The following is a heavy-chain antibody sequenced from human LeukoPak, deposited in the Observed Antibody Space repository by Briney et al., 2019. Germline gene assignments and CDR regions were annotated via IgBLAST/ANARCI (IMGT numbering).Heavy chain of an antibody. J-gene: IGHJ4*02. CDR1: GGTFNRYA. CDR2: IIPIFGTA. D-gene: IGHD3-10*01. V-gene: IGHV1-69*05. CDR3: ASNYYGSGSLHY. Sequence: SVKVSCKASGGTFNRYAIRWVRQAPGQGVEGMGGIIPIFGTANYAQKFQGRVTINTDEYTSKAYMEMSSLRSEDTAVYYCASNYYGSGSLHYWGQGTLVTVSS.